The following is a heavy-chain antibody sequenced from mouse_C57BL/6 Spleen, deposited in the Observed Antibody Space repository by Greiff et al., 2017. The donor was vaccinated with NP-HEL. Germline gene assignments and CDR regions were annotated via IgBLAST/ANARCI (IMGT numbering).Heavy chain of an antibody. CDR3: ARNYGSSSWYFDV. CDR2: IYPRSGNT. Sequence: VQLQQSGAELARPGASVKLSCKASGYTFTSYGISWVKQRTGQGLEWIGEIYPRSGNTYYNEKFKGKATLTADKSSSTAYMELRSLTSEDSAVYFWARNYGSSSWYFDVWGTGTTVTVS. CDR1: GYTFTSYG. D-gene: IGHD1-1*01. J-gene: IGHJ1*03. V-gene: IGHV1-81*01.